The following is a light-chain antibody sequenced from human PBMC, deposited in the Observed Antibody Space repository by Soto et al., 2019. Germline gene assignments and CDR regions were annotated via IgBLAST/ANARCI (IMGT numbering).Light chain of an antibody. CDR2: DAS. Sequence: IVLTQSPATLSLSPGERATLSCRASQSVNNYLAWYQQKPGQSPRLLIFDASVRATGVPARFSGSGSATDFTLTITSLEPEDFAVYYCQHRAIWPVSFGQGTRLEI. CDR1: QSVNNY. CDR3: QHRAIWPVS. J-gene: IGKJ5*01. V-gene: IGKV3-11*01.